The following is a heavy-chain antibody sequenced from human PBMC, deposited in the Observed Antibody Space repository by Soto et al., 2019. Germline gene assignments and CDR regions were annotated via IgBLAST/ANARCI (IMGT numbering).Heavy chain of an antibody. D-gene: IGHD6-19*01. CDR3: AREASGSGWWSQGSFES. Sequence: EVHLVESGGGLVQPGGSLRLSCAASGFTVSNNYRSWVRQAPGKRLEWVSSLYSSGSTYYADSVKGRFTVSRDISENTLYLQMNSLRVEDTAVYYCAREASGSGWWSQGSFESWGQGTLVTVSS. CDR2: LYSSGST. CDR1: GFTVSNNY. V-gene: IGHV3-66*01. J-gene: IGHJ4*02.